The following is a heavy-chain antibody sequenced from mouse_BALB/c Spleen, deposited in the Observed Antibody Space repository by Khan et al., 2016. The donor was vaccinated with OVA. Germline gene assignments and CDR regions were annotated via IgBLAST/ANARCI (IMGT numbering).Heavy chain of an antibody. J-gene: IGHJ2*01. D-gene: IGHD1-1*01. CDR2: IYYSGST. Sequence: EVQLQESGPDLVKPSQSLSLTCTVTGYSITSGYSWHWIRQFPGNKLDWMGYIYYSGSTIYNPSLKSRIPITRDTSKNQFFLQLNSVTTEDTATYYRGRDGNYFDYGSQGTTLTVSS. CDR1: GYSITSGYS. CDR3: GRDGNYFDY. V-gene: IGHV3-1*02.